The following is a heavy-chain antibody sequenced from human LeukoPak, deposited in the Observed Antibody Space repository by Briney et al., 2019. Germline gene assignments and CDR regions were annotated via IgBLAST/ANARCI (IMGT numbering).Heavy chain of an antibody. D-gene: IGHD3-22*01. CDR1: GGSFSGYY. CDR2: INHSGST. CDR3: ARGGSYYDSSGYLALDY. V-gene: IGHV4-34*01. Sequence: SETLSLICAVCGGSFSGYYWSWIRQPPGKGLEWIGEINHSGSTNYNPSLKSRVTISVDTSKNQFSLKLSSVTAADTAVYYCARGGSYYDSSGYLALDYWGQGTLVTVSS. J-gene: IGHJ4*02.